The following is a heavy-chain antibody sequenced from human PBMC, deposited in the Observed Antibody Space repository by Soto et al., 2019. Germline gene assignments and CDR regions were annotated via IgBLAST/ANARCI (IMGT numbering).Heavy chain of an antibody. CDR3: ARGRGYSGDDHYYYFDMDV. CDR1: GYTFTSYG. Sequence: SVKVSCKASGYTFTSYGISWVRQAPGQGLEWMGGSIPIFGTANYAQKFQGRVTISVDESTSTAYMELSSLRSEDTAVYYCARGRGYSGDDHYYYFDMDVWGQGTTVTVSS. J-gene: IGHJ6*02. CDR2: SIPIFGTA. D-gene: IGHD5-12*01. V-gene: IGHV1-69*13.